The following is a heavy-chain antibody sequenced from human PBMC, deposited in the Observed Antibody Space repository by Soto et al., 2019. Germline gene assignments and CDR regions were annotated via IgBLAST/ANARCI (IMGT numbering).Heavy chain of an antibody. V-gene: IGHV1-69*13. CDR2: IIPIFGTA. CDR3: ARTLYCYDSSGSYYYGMDV. D-gene: IGHD3-22*01. Sequence: SVKVSCKASGGTFSSYAISWVRQAPGQGLEWVGGIIPIFGTANYAQKFQGRVTITADESTSTAYMELSSLRSEDTAVYYCARTLYCYDSSGSYYYGMDVWGQGTTVTVSS. J-gene: IGHJ6*02. CDR1: GGTFSSYA.